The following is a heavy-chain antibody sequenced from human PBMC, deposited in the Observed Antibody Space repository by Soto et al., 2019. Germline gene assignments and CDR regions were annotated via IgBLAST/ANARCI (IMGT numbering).Heavy chain of an antibody. J-gene: IGHJ4*02. D-gene: IGHD3-10*01. CDR3: AKVSRKGSAIDLDY. CDR1: GYTFSNYD. V-gene: IGHV1-8*01. CDR2: VNPNNGDT. Sequence: QVQLVQSGAELKKPGASVKVSCKASGYTFSNYDMNWVRQATGQGPEWIGWVNPNNGDTGYAQKFQGRVTLTTDISTTTAYMELTSLRSEDTAIYYCAKVSRKGSAIDLDYWGQGTLITVSS.